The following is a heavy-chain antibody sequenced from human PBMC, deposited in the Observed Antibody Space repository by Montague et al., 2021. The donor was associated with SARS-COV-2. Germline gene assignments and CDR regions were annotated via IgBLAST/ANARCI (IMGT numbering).Heavy chain of an antibody. J-gene: IGHJ6*01. CDR2: NK. CDR3: ARDREITMVRGAPLYGMDV. D-gene: IGHD3-10*01. Sequence: NKYYADSVKGRFTISRDNSKNTLYLQLNSLRAEDTAVYYCARDREITMVRGAPLYGMDVGGQVTTVKVSS. V-gene: IGHV3-30*01.